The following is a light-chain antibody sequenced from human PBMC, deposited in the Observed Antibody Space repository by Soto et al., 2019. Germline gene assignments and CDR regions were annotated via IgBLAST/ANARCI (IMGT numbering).Light chain of an antibody. Sequence: QSVLTQPRSVSGSPGQSVTISCTGTSSDVGGYNYVSWYQQHPGKAPKLMIYDVSKRPSGVPDRFSGSKSGNTASLTISGLQAEDEADYYCCSYAGSYVFETGTKVTVL. V-gene: IGLV2-11*01. CDR2: DVS. CDR3: CSYAGSYV. CDR1: SSDVGGYNY. J-gene: IGLJ1*01.